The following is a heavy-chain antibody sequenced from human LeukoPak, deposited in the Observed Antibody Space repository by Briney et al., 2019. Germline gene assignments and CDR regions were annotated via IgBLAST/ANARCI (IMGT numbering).Heavy chain of an antibody. CDR2: FDPEDGET. Sequence: SVKVSCKVSGYALTELSMHWVRQAPGKGLEWMGGFDPEDGETIYAQKFQGRVTMTTDTSTSTAYMELRSLRSDDTAVYYCARDGSGYDPPGYYGMDVWGQGTTVTVSS. V-gene: IGHV1-24*01. D-gene: IGHD5-12*01. CDR3: ARDGSGYDPPGYYGMDV. J-gene: IGHJ6*02. CDR1: GYALTELS.